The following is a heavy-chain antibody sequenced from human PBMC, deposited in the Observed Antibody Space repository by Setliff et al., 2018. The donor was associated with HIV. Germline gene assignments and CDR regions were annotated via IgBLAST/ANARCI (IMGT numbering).Heavy chain of an antibody. CDR1: GGSISSGSYY. CDR2: IYTSGST. CDR3: ARGVNFDY. V-gene: IGHV4-61*09. D-gene: IGHD3-3*01. J-gene: IGHJ4*02. Sequence: PSETLSLTCTVSGGSISSGSYYWSWIRQPAGKGLEWIGHIYTSGSTNYNPSLKSRVTISVDTSRNQFSLKLTSVTAADTAIYYCARGVNFDYWGQGTQVTVSS.